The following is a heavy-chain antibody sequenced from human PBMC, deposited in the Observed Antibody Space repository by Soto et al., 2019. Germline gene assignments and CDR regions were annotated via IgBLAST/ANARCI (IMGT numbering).Heavy chain of an antibody. J-gene: IGHJ6*02. CDR2: IIPIFGTA. CDR3: ARDRAATVPNYYYYGMDV. D-gene: IGHD2-15*01. CDR1: GGTFSSYA. V-gene: IGHV1-69*01. Sequence: QVQLVPSGAEVKKPGSSVKVSCKASGGTFSSYAISWVRQAPGQGLEWMGGIIPIFGTANYAQKFQGRVTITADESTSTANMEMSSLRSEDTAVYYCARDRAATVPNYYYYGMDVWGQGTTVTVSS.